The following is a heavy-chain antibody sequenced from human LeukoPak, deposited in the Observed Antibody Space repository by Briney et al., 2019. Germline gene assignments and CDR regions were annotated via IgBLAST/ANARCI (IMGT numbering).Heavy chain of an antibody. J-gene: IGHJ4*02. Sequence: SETLSLTCTVSGGSISSYYWSWIRQPPGKGLEWIGYIYYSGSTNYNPSLKSRVTISVDTSKNQFSLKLSSVTAADTAVYYCARDPTDSVDYWGQGTLVTVSS. CDR1: GGSISSYY. CDR3: ARDPTDSVDY. CDR2: IYYSGST. D-gene: IGHD5-18*01. V-gene: IGHV4-59*01.